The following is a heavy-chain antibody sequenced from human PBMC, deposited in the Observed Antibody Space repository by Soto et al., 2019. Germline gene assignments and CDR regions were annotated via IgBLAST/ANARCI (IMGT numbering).Heavy chain of an antibody. V-gene: IGHV4-34*01. J-gene: IGHJ5*02. CDR2: INHRGMT. CDR1: CGSFSVYS. CDR3: ARENHPWAAIPVRKLKTTWWFDP. Sequence: PSATPSPSCAVYCGSFSVYSWSWIRQPSGKGLEWIGDINHRGMTHYNPSLESRVCISVDSSKNQFSLKLNSVTAADTAVYYCARENHPWAAIPVRKLKTTWWFDPWGQGTLVTVSS. D-gene: IGHD4-17*01.